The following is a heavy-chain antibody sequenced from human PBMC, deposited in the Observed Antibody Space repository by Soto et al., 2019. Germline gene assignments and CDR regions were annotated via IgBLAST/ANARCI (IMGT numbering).Heavy chain of an antibody. V-gene: IGHV3-30-3*01. J-gene: IGHJ6*02. D-gene: IGHD3-9*01. CDR3: ARDAMNLRYFDWLSSFGHGYYYYGMDV. CDR2: ISYDGSNK. Sequence: PGGSLRLSCAASGFTFSSYAMHWVRQAPGKGLEWVAVISYDGSNKYYADSVKGRFTISRDNSKNTLYLQMNSLRAEDTAVYYCARDAMNLRYFDWLSSFGHGYYYYGMDVWGQGTTVTVSS. CDR1: GFTFSSYA.